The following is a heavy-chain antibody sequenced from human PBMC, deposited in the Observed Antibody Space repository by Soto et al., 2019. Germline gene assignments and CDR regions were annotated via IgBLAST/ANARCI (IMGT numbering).Heavy chain of an antibody. CDR1: GGTFSSYD. Sequence: GASAKVSCKASGGTFSSYDIYCVRQATGQGLEWMGWMNPNTGNSGYAQKFQGRVTVTSDTSINTVYMELSSLRPEDTAVYYCARRAETNGWNGFGADKYYFDFWGQGTLVTVSS. J-gene: IGHJ4*02. CDR2: MNPNTGNS. V-gene: IGHV1-8*01. CDR3: ARRAETNGWNGFGADKYYFDF. D-gene: IGHD1-1*01.